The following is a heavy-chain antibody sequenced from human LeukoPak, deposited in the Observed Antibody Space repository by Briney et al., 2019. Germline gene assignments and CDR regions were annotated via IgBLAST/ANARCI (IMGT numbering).Heavy chain of an antibody. Sequence: SETLSLTCTVCGGSISSYYWSWIRQPAGKGLEWIGRIYTSGSTNYNPSLKSRVTMSVDTSKNQFSLKLSSVTAADTAVYYCARVAVRGYSGYAAPSYYYYMDVWGKGTTVTVSS. J-gene: IGHJ6*03. CDR3: ARVAVRGYSGYAAPSYYYYMDV. D-gene: IGHD5-12*01. CDR1: GGSISSYY. V-gene: IGHV4-4*07. CDR2: IYTSGST.